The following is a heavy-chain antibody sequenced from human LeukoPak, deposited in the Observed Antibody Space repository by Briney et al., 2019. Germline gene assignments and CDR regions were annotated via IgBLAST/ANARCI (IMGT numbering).Heavy chain of an antibody. D-gene: IGHD5-12*01. V-gene: IGHV4-38-2*01. CDR3: ARVATTTNPPQRPFDY. J-gene: IGHJ4*02. CDR2: IYYSGST. CDR1: GYSISSGYY. Sequence: SETLSLTCAVSGYSISSGYYWGWIRQPPGKGLERIGSIYYSGSTYYNPSLKSRVTISVDTSKNQFSLKLSSVTAADTAVYYCARVATTTNPPQRPFDYWGQGTLVTVSS.